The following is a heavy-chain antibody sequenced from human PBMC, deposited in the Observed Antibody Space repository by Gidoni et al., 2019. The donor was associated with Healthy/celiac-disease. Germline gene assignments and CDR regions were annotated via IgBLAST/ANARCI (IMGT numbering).Heavy chain of an antibody. CDR1: GFTFSSYA. V-gene: IGHV3-23*01. J-gene: IGHJ4*02. CDR3: AKSSQWPNFDY. CDR2: ISGSGGST. Sequence: EVQLLDSGGGLVQPGGSRRLPLAASGFTFSSYAMSWVRQAPGKGLEWVSAISGSGGSTYYADSVKGRFTISRDNSKNTLYLQMNSLRAEDTAVYYCAKSSQWPNFDYWGQGTLVTVSS. D-gene: IGHD6-19*01.